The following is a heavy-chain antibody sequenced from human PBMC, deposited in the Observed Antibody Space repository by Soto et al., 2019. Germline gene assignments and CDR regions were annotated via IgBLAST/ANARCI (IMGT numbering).Heavy chain of an antibody. J-gene: IGHJ4*02. Sequence: EVRLSESGGGLVQPGESLRLSCAASGFNFSIYSMIWVRQAPGKGLEWVSGISATTGNTYYTNSVKGRFTISRDNFGKTLFLQMNNLRAEDTALYYCAIDSDGGYWGQGTRVTVSS. CDR1: GFNFSIYS. D-gene: IGHD2-15*01. CDR3: AIDSDGGY. CDR2: ISATTGNT. V-gene: IGHV3-23*01.